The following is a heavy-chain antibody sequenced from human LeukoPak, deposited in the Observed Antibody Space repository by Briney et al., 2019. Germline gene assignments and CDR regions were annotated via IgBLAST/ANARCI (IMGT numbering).Heavy chain of an antibody. V-gene: IGHV4-31*03. D-gene: IGHD5/OR15-5a*01. CDR3: ARGTLRLFDY. Sequence: SETLSLTCTVSRGSISSGGHYWSWIRKHPAKGLEWIGYIYYSGSAYYNPSLESRVTISIDTSKNQFSLKLTSVTAADTAVYFCARGTLRLFDYWGQGTLVTVSS. J-gene: IGHJ4*02. CDR2: IYYSGSA. CDR1: RGSISSGGHY.